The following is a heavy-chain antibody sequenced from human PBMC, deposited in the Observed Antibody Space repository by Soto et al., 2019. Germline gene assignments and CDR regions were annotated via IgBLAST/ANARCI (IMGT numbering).Heavy chain of an antibody. J-gene: IGHJ6*02. CDR2: ISWNSGSI. V-gene: IGHV3-9*01. D-gene: IGHD3-10*01. CDR1: GFTFDDYA. CDR3: AKGMDPSWFGELLSNTHGMDV. Sequence: PGGSLRLSCAASGFTFDDYAMHWVRQAPGKGLEWVSGISWNSGSIGYADSVKGRFTISRDNAKNSLYLQMNSLRAEDTSLYYCAKGMDPSWFGELLSNTHGMDVWGQGTTVTVSS.